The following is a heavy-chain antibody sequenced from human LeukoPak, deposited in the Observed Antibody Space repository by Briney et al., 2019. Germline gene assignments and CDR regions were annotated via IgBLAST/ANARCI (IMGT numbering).Heavy chain of an antibody. D-gene: IGHD5-18*01. J-gene: IGHJ4*02. Sequence: PSGTLSLTCTVSGGSISSSSYYWGWIRQPPGKGLEWIGSIYYSGSTYYNPSLKSRVTISVDTSKNQFSLKLSSVTAADTAVYYCARVWIQLWFDYWGQGTLVTVSS. CDR1: GGSISSSSYY. CDR2: IYYSGST. CDR3: ARVWIQLWFDY. V-gene: IGHV4-39*07.